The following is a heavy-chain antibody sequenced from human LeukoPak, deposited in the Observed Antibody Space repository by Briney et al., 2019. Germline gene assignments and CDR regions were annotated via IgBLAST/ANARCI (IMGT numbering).Heavy chain of an antibody. V-gene: IGHV4-30-2*01. Sequence: KSSETLSLTCAVSGGSISSGGYSWSWIRQPPGKGLEWIGYIYHSGSTYYNPSLKSRVTISVDRSKNQFSLKLSSVTAADTAVYYCARVWEEAAVAGRYYFDYWGQGTLVTVSS. CDR2: IYHSGST. CDR3: ARVWEEAAVAGRYYFDY. J-gene: IGHJ4*02. D-gene: IGHD6-19*01. CDR1: GGSISSGGYS.